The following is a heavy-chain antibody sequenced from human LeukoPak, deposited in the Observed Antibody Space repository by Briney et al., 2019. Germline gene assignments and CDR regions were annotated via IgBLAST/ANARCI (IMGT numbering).Heavy chain of an antibody. CDR2: INPNSGGT. CDR3: ARDPIVPAAMEGNYYYYYMDV. Sequence: ASVKVSCKASGYTFTGYYMHWVRQAPGQGLEWMGWINPNSGGTNYAQKFQGRVTMTRDTSISTASMELSSLKPDDTAVYYCARDPIVPAAMEGNYYYYYMDVWGKGTTVTISS. D-gene: IGHD2-2*01. V-gene: IGHV1-2*02. CDR1: GYTFTGYY. J-gene: IGHJ6*03.